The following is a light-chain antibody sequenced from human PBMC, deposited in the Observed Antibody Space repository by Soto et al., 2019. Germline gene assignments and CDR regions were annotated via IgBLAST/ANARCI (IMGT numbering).Light chain of an antibody. J-gene: IGKJ4*01. CDR2: DAS. CDR1: QSVSNS. Sequence: IVLTQSPVTLSLSPGERATLSCRASQSVSNSLAWYQQKPGQAPWLLISDASNRATGIPARFSGSGSGTDFTLTISSLEPEDFAVYFCQQYSNWPLTLGGGTKVEIK. V-gene: IGKV3-11*01. CDR3: QQYSNWPLT.